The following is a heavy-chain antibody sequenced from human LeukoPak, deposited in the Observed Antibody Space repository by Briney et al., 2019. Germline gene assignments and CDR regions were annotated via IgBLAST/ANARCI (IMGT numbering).Heavy chain of an antibody. J-gene: IGHJ3*02. D-gene: IGHD1-26*01. CDR1: GFTVSSNY. V-gene: IGHV3-23*01. CDR2: ISGSGGST. CDR3: AKDEVGATRDPPPDAFDI. Sequence: GGSLRLSCAASGFTVSSNYMSWVRQAPGKGLEWVSAISGSGGSTYYADSVKGRFTISRDNSKNTLYLQMNSLRAEDTAVYYCAKDEVGATRDPPPDAFDIWGQGTMVTVSS.